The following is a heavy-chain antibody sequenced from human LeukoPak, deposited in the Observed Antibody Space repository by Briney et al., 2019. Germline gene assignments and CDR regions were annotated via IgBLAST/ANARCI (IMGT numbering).Heavy chain of an antibody. D-gene: IGHD3-22*01. CDR3: ARSEGGPYYYDSSGYYLPGWFDP. V-gene: IGHV4-4*07. CDR2: IYTSGST. CDR1: GGSISSYY. J-gene: IGHJ5*02. Sequence: SETLSLTCTVSGGSISSYYWSWIRQPAGKGLEWIGRIYTSGSTNYNPSLKSRVTMSVDTSKNQFSLKLSSVTAADTAVYYCARSEGGPYYYDSSGYYLPGWFDPWGQGTLVTVSS.